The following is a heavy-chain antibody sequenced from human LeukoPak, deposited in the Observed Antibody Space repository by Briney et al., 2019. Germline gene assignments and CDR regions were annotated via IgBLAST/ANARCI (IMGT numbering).Heavy chain of an antibody. CDR1: GYIFTAYY. D-gene: IGHD2-15*01. Sequence: ASVKVSCKASGYIFTAYYMHWVRQAPGQGLEWMGIINPSGGSTSYAQKFQGRVTMTRDMSTSTVYMELSSLRSEDTAVYYCARDRLGSFYYMDVWGTGTTVTVSS. CDR3: ARDRLGSFYYMDV. CDR2: INPSGGST. V-gene: IGHV1-46*01. J-gene: IGHJ6*03.